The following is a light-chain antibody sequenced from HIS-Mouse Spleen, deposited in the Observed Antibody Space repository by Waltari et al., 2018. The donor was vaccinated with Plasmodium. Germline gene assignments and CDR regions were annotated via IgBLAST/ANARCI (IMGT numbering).Light chain of an antibody. J-gene: IGLJ2*01. V-gene: IGLV3-1*01. CDR3: QAWSSSTVV. Sequence: SYELTQPPSVSVSPGQTASITCSGDKLGDKYACWYQQKPGQSPVLVIYQDSKRPSGIPGRFSGSSSVNTATLSVSETQAKDEADSYCQAWSSSTVVFGGGTKLTVL. CDR2: QDS. CDR1: KLGDKY.